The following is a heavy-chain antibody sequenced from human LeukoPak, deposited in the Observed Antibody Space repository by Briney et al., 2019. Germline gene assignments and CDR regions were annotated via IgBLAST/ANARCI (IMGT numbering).Heavy chain of an antibody. CDR1: GFTVSSNY. CDR2: IYSGGST. Sequence: GGSLRLSCAASGFTVSSNYMSWVRQAPGKGLEWVSVIYSGGSTNYADSVKGRFTISRDNSKNTLYLQMNSLRAGDTAVYYCARDDYYDSSGSTDYWGQGTLVTASS. V-gene: IGHV3-53*01. D-gene: IGHD3-22*01. J-gene: IGHJ4*02. CDR3: ARDDYYDSSGSTDY.